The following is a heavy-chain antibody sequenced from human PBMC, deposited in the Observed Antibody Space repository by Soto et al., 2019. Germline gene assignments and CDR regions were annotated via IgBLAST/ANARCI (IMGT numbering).Heavy chain of an antibody. CDR3: AKDTAYAMDV. J-gene: IGHJ6*02. CDR2: INSDGSGT. CDR1: GFDFSNSW. V-gene: IGHV3-74*01. D-gene: IGHD2-15*01. Sequence: EVQLVESGGGLVQPGGSLRLSCAASGFDFSNSWIHWVRQGPGKGLVWVSHINSDGSGTTYADSVKGRFTISRDNAKNTVDLQMNSLRAEDKAVYYCAKDTAYAMDVWGQGTTVTVSS.